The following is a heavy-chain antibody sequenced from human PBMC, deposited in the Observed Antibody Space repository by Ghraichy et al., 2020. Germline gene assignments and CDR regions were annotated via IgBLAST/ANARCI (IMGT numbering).Heavy chain of an antibody. CDR1: GYTFSSYG. CDR2: INSNNGQT. J-gene: IGHJ4*02. D-gene: IGHD3-16*01. V-gene: IGHV1-18*01. CDR3: ARGGAVTSYDY. Sequence: ASVKVSCKASGYTFSSYGFSWVRQAPGQVLEWMGWINSNNGQTNYAQNFQGRVTMTTDTSTSTVYMELRSLRSDDTALYYCARGGAVTSYDYWGQGTLVTVSS.